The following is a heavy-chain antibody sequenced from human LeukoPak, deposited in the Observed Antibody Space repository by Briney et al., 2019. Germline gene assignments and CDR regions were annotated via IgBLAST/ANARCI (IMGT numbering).Heavy chain of an antibody. CDR1: GFTFSSYG. J-gene: IGHJ3*02. D-gene: IGHD1-26*01. V-gene: IGHV3-30*03. CDR2: ISYDGSNK. CDR3: ARDLGCELSAFDI. Sequence: GRSLRLYCAASGFTFSSYGMHWVRQAPGKGLEWVAVISYDGSNKYYADSVKGRFTISRDNSKNTLYLQMNSLRAEDTAVYYCARDLGCELSAFDIWGQGTMVTVSS.